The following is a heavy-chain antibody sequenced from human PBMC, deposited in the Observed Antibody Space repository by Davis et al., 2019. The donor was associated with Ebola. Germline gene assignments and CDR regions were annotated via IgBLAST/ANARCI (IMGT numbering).Heavy chain of an antibody. CDR1: GFTFSSYS. CDR3: ARDFGADCSSASCLEGAFDP. V-gene: IGHV3-48*02. D-gene: IGHD2-2*01. CDR2: ISSSSSTI. Sequence: GESLKISCAASGFTFSSYSMNWVRQAPGKGLEWVSYISSSSSTIYYADSVKGRFTISRDNAKNSLYLQMNSLRDEDTAVYYCARDFGADCSSASCLEGAFDPWGQGTLVTVSS. J-gene: IGHJ5*02.